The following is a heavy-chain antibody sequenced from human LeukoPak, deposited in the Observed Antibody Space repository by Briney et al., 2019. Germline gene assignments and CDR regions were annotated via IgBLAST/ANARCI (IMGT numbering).Heavy chain of an antibody. CDR3: ARDGGRRDDY. Sequence: GGSLRLSCAASGFMFSSYWMTWVRQAPGKGLQWVANINHDGSEEYHGDSVKGRFTISGDNAKNSLYLQMNSLRVEDTAVYFCARDGGRRDDYWGQGTLVTVSS. CDR1: GFMFSSYW. V-gene: IGHV3-7*01. J-gene: IGHJ4*02. CDR2: INHDGSEE. D-gene: IGHD3-16*01.